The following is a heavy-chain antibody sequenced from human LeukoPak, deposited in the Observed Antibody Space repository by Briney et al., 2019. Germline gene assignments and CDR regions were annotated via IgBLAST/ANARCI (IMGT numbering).Heavy chain of an antibody. CDR2: IYSGGNT. J-gene: IGHJ4*02. Sequence: GGSLRLSCTVSGFTVSINSMSWVRQAPGKGLEWVSFIYSGGNTHYSDSVKGRFTISRDNSKNTLYLQMNSLRAEDTAVYYCARRAGEYSHPYDYWGRGTLVTVSS. D-gene: IGHD4-17*01. CDR1: GFTVSINS. CDR3: ARRAGEYSHPYDY. V-gene: IGHV3-53*01.